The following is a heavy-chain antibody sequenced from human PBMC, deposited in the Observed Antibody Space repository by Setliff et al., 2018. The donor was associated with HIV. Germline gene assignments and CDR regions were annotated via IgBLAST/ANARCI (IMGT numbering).Heavy chain of an antibody. V-gene: IGHV3-23*01. CDR3: ARRGVCSGGKCPSHAMDV. CDR1: GFTFSSYA. CDR2: INGGGDST. D-gene: IGHD2-15*01. Sequence: GGSLRLSCAASGFTFSSYAMSWVRQAPGRGLEWVSAINGGGDSTYYADSVKGRFTISRDNSKNTLHLQMNSLRADDTAVYYCARRGVCSGGKCPSHAMDVWGQGTTVTV. J-gene: IGHJ6*02.